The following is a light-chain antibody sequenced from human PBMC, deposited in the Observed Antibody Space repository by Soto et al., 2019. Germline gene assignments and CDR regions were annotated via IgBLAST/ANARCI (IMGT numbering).Light chain of an antibody. J-gene: IGKJ1*01. Sequence: EIVMTQSPATLSVSPGERATLSCRASQSVSSNLAWYQQKPGQAPRLLIYDASNRATGIPARFSGSGSGTDFTLTISSLQSEDFGVYYCQQYNNWWTFGQGTKVDIK. CDR2: DAS. CDR1: QSVSSN. CDR3: QQYNNWWT. V-gene: IGKV3D-15*01.